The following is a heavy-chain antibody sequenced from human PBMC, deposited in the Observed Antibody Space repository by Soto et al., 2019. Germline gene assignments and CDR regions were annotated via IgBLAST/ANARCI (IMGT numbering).Heavy chain of an antibody. CDR1: GGSISSGGYS. V-gene: IGHV4-30-2*01. CDR3: ARGRVVLLWFGELENWFDP. D-gene: IGHD3-10*01. Sequence: SETLSLTCAVSGGSISSGGYSWSWIRQPPGKGLEWIGYIYHSGSTYYNPSLKSRVTISVDTSKNQFSLKLSSVTAADTAVYYCARGRVVLLWFGELENWFDPWGQGTLVTVSS. J-gene: IGHJ5*02. CDR2: IYHSGST.